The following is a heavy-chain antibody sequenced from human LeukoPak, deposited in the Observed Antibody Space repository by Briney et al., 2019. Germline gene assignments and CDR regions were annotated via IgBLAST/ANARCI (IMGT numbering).Heavy chain of an antibody. J-gene: IGHJ4*02. D-gene: IGHD4-23*01. Sequence: SVKVSCKASGGTFSSYAISWVRQAPGQGLEWMGRIIPIFGIANYAQKFQGRVAITADKSTSTAYMELSSLRSEDTAVYYCAREGVWGNSYFDYWGQGTLVTVSS. V-gene: IGHV1-69*04. CDR1: GGTFSSYA. CDR2: IIPIFGIA. CDR3: AREGVWGNSYFDY.